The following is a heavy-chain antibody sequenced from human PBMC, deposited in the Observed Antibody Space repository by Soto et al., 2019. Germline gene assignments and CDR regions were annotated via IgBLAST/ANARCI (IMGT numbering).Heavy chain of an antibody. V-gene: IGHV3-64*01. CDR3: VRRVSGNYDY. J-gene: IGHJ4*02. Sequence: EVQLAESGGGMVQPGGSLRLSCVASGFTFSSYDMHWVRQAPGKGLEYVSSISSNGGNTYYGNSVKGRFTISRDNSKNPLYLHTGRLRAEDMAVYYCVRRVSGNYDYWSQGTLVPVSS. CDR1: GFTFSSYD. CDR2: ISSNGGNT. D-gene: IGHD1-7*01.